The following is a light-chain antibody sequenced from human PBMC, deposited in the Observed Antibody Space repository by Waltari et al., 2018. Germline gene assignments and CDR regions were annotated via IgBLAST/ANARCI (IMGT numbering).Light chain of an antibody. V-gene: IGLV2-8*01. CDR3: SSYAGSNNYV. CDR2: EVS. Sequence: QSALTQPPSASGSPGQSVTIPCTGTSSDVGGYNYVSWYQQHPGKPPKLMMYEVSKRPSGVPDRFSGSTSGNTASLTVSGLQAEDEADYYCSSYAGSNNYVFGTGTKVTVL. CDR1: SSDVGGYNY. J-gene: IGLJ1*01.